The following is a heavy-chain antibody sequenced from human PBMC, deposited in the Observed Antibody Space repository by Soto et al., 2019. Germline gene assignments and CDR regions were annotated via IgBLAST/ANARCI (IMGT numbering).Heavy chain of an antibody. J-gene: IGHJ5*02. D-gene: IGHD3-10*01. CDR2: INAGNGNT. CDR3: ARVSLWFGELFPNWFDP. V-gene: IGHV1-18*01. Sequence: ASVKVSCKASGYTFTNHAIHWVRQAPGQGLEWMGWINAGNGNTNYAQKLQGRVTMTTDTSTSTAYMELRSLRSDDTAVYYCARVSLWFGELFPNWFDPWGQGTLVTVSS. CDR1: GYTFTNHA.